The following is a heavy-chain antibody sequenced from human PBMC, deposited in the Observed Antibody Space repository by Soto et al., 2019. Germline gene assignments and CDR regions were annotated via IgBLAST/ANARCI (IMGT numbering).Heavy chain of an antibody. CDR1: GYPFSSYG. CDR3: ARVAIFGLYYYGMDV. J-gene: IGHJ6*02. V-gene: IGHV1-18*01. D-gene: IGHD3-3*01. CDR2: ISAYNGNT. Sequence: XSVKGSCTASGYPFSSYGIIWGRQAPGQGLEWMGWISAYNGNTNYAQKLQGRVTMTTDTSTSTAYMELRSLRSDDTAVYYCARVAIFGLYYYGMDVSGQGTTVTFPS.